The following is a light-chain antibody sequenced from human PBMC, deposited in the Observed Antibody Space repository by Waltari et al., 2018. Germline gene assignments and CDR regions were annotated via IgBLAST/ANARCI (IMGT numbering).Light chain of an antibody. Sequence: VMTQSPATLSVSPGERATLSCRASQSVSRNLAWYQQKPGQAPRLLIYGAYTRGTGIPARFSGSGSGTEFSITISSLQSEDFAVYYCQQYISWPWTFGQGTKVEIK. CDR1: QSVSRN. CDR2: GAY. V-gene: IGKV3-15*01. CDR3: QQYISWPWT. J-gene: IGKJ1*01.